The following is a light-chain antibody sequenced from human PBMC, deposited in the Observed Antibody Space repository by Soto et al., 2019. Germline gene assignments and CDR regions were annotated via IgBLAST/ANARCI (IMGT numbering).Light chain of an antibody. CDR1: QTVSNW. CDR3: QQYYSSTCT. CDR2: DAS. Sequence: DIQMTQSPSTLSASVGDTVTITCRASQTVSNWVAWYRQKPGQAPELLIYDASTLQSGVPSRFSGSGSGTDFTLTITNLQPADSAAYACQQYYSSTCTFGQGTKLEV. J-gene: IGKJ2*02. V-gene: IGKV1-5*01.